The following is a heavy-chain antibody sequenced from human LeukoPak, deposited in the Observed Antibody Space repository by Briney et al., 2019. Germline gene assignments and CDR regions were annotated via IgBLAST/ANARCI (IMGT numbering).Heavy chain of an antibody. CDR3: AKNGVARPYYYYYMDV. CDR2: ISGSGGST. CDR1: GFTFSNYA. Sequence: PGGSLRLSCAASGFTFSNYAMSWVRQAPGKGLEWVSAISGSGGSTYYADSVKGRFTISRDNSKNTLYLQLNSLRAEDTAVYYCAKNGVARPYYYYYMDVWGKGTTVTVSS. V-gene: IGHV3-23*01. J-gene: IGHJ6*03. D-gene: IGHD2-8*01.